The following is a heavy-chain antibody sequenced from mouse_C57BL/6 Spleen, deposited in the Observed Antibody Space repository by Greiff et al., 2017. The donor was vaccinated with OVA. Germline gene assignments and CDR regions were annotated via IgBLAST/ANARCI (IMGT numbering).Heavy chain of an antibody. D-gene: IGHD3-2*02. Sequence: VQLQQPGAELVMPGASVKLSCKASGYTFTSYWMHWVKQRPGQGLEWIGEIDPSDSYTNYNQKFKGKSTLTVDKSSSTAYMQLSSLTSEDSAVYYCARSAAQATVFDYWGQGTTLTVSS. CDR2: IDPSDSYT. CDR1: GYTFTSYW. J-gene: IGHJ2*01. V-gene: IGHV1-69*01. CDR3: ARSAAQATVFDY.